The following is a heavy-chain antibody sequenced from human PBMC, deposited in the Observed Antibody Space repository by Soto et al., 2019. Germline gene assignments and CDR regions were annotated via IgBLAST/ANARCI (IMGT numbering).Heavy chain of an antibody. CDR2: RYYSEST. J-gene: IGHJ4*02. CDR1: GGSITTGGYY. Sequence: KTSETLYLTCTVSGGSITTGGYYWSWIRQLPGKGLEWIGHRYYSESTYYNPSLKSRVSISLDTSKNQFSLKLSFVTAADTAMYYCARTKCSGGSCYSWSLDYWGQGTPVTSPQ. CDR3: ARTKCSGGSCYSWSLDY. D-gene: IGHD2-15*01. V-gene: IGHV4-31*03.